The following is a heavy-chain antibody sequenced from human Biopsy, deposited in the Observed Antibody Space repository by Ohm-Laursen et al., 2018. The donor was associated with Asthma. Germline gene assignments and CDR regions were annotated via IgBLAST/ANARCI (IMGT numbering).Heavy chain of an antibody. CDR2: IYNSGTT. J-gene: IGHJ4*02. V-gene: IGHV4-31*03. CDR1: GGSISSGGYY. Sequence: TLSLTCTVSGGSISSGGYYWSWIRQHPGKGLVWIGNIYNSGTTYYNPSLKSRVTLSVDTSKNQFSLKLSSVTAADTAVYYCARGVDRVTGLLDHFDSWGQGTLVTVSS. D-gene: IGHD2-21*02. CDR3: ARGVDRVTGLLDHFDS.